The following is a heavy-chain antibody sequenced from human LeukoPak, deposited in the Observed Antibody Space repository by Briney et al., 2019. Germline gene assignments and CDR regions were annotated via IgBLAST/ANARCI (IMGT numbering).Heavy chain of an antibody. J-gene: IGHJ4*02. CDR2: IYYSGST. Sequence: SQTLSLTCTVSGGSISSGDYYWSWIRQPPGKGLEWIGYIYYSGSTYYNPSLKSRVTISVDTSKNQFSLKLSSVTAADTAVYYSARDHTVRGAWDYWGQGTLVTVSS. CDR1: GGSISSGDYY. V-gene: IGHV4-30-4*01. CDR3: ARDHTVRGAWDY. D-gene: IGHD4-17*01.